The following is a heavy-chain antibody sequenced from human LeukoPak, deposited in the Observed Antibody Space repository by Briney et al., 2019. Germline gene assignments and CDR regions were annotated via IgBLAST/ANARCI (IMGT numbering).Heavy chain of an antibody. CDR1: GFTFSSYA. V-gene: IGHV3-30-3*01. D-gene: IGHD3-3*01. CDR2: ISYDGSNK. Sequence: GGSLRLSCAASGFTFSSYAMHWVRQAPGKGLEWVAVISYDGSNKYYADSVKGRFTISRDNSKNTLYLQMNSLRAEDTAVYYCARDRYPWGGYSSAGAFDIWGQGTMVTVSS. CDR3: ARDRYPWGGYSSAGAFDI. J-gene: IGHJ3*02.